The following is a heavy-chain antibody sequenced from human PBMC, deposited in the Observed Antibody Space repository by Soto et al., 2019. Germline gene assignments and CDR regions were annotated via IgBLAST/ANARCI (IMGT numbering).Heavy chain of an antibody. Sequence: SQTLSLTCAITGDSVSSNSAGWSWVRQSPSRGLEWLGRTYYRSKWYYEYAVSVRGRITINPDTSKNQYSLQLNSVTPEDTAVYFCERGGQYSGRCFDDWAKGTLVTGSS. CDR1: GDSVSSNSAG. CDR2: TYYRSKWYY. V-gene: IGHV6-1*01. CDR3: ERGGQYSGRCFDD. D-gene: IGHD1-26*01. J-gene: IGHJ4*01.